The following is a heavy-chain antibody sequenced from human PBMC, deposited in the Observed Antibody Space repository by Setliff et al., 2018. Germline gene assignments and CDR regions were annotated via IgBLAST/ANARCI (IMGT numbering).Heavy chain of an antibody. CDR1: GYSIITGYY. CDR2: LHRVGTF. CDR3: LITGTFHSPLDTFDY. D-gene: IGHD1-7*01. Sequence: SETLSLTCSVSGYSIITGYYWAWIRRLPGRGLEWIGSLHRVGTFFYNPSLVSRATLSLDTSKNQFSLKLSSVTAADTAVYYCLITGTFHSPLDTFDYWGQGTLVTVSS. J-gene: IGHJ4*02. V-gene: IGHV4-38-2*02.